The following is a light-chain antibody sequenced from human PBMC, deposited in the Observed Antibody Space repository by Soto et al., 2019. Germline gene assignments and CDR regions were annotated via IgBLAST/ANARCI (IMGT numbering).Light chain of an antibody. CDR1: QDISNY. J-gene: IGKJ1*01. CDR3: QKYNSAPPT. V-gene: IGKV1-27*01. Sequence: DIQMTQSPSSLSASVGDRVTITCRASQDISNYLAWYQQKPGKVPKLLIYAASTLQSGVPSRFSGSGSGTDFTLTISSLQPEDVATYYCQKYNSAPPTFGQGTKVEIK. CDR2: AAS.